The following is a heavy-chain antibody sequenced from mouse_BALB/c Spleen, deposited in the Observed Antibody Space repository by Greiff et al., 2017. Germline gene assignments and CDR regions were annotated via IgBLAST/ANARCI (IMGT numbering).Heavy chain of an antibody. V-gene: IGHV1-77*01. Sequence: VKLVESGPELVKPGASVKMSCKASGYTFTDYVISWVKQRTGQGLEWIGEIYPGSGSTYYNEKLKGKATLTADKSSNTAYMQLSSLTSGDSAVYFCARKGLRPSWFAYWGQGTLVTVSA. CDR1: GYTFTDYV. D-gene: IGHD1-2*01. J-gene: IGHJ3*01. CDR2: IYPGSGST. CDR3: ARKGLRPSWFAY.